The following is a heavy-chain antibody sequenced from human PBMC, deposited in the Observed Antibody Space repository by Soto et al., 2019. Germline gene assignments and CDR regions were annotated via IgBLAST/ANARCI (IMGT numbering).Heavy chain of an antibody. CDR2: TYYRSKWFN. Sequence: QVQLQQSGPGLVKPSQTLSLTCAISGDSVSTNSATWDWIRQSPSRGLEWLGRTYYRSKWFNDYAASVTGRISINPDTSNTQFSLQLNSVTPDDTAVYYCARLIGNSWLDSWGQGTLVTVSS. CDR3: ARLIGNSWLDS. V-gene: IGHV6-1*01. D-gene: IGHD2-8*01. CDR1: GDSVSTNSAT. J-gene: IGHJ5*01.